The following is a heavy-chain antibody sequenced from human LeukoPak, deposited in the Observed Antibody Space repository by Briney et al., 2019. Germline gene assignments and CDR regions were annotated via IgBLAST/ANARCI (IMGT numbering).Heavy chain of an antibody. CDR3: ARQPGGVFYSSGWYDRLGFDP. V-gene: IGHV4-34*01. Sequence: SETLSLTCAVYGGSFSGYYWSWIRQPPGKGLEWIGEINHSGSTNYNPSLKSRVTISVDTSKNQFSLKLSSVTAADTAVYYCARQPGGVFYSSGWYDRLGFDPWGQGTLVTVSS. CDR1: GGSFSGYY. CDR2: INHSGST. D-gene: IGHD6-19*01. J-gene: IGHJ5*02.